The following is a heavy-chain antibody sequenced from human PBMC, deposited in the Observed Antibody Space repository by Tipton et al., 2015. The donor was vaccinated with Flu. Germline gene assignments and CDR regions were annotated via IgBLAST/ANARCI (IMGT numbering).Heavy chain of an antibody. CDR3: ARSLEWFFYYMDV. V-gene: IGHV3-7*03. Sequence: SLRLSCAASGFTFSSYWMSWVRQAPGKGLEWVANIKQDGSEKYYVDSVKGRFTISRDNAKNSLYLQMNSLRAEDTAVYYCARSLEWFFYYMDVWGKGTTVTVSS. CDR1: GFTFSSYW. J-gene: IGHJ6*03. CDR2: IKQDGSEK. D-gene: IGHD3-3*01.